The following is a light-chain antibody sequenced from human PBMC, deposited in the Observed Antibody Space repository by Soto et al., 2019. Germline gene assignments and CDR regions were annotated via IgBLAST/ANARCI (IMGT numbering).Light chain of an antibody. CDR3: QQKGSSAPWT. CDR2: GAT. CDR1: QSVDSNF. Sequence: ELVLTQSPGTLSLSPGERATLSCRASQSVDSNFLAWYQQKPGQAPRPLIYGATSRAPAIPDRFSGSGSETDFTLTINRLEPEDFAVYYCQQKGSSAPWTFGQGTTVEIK. V-gene: IGKV3-20*01. J-gene: IGKJ1*01.